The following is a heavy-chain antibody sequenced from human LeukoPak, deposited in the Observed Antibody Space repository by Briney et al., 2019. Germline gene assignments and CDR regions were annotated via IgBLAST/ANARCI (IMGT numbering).Heavy chain of an antibody. CDR2: IYDSGST. CDR3: ARYGGSGTYFFDY. CDR1: GGSVSSGGYS. Sequence: SETLSPTCAVSGGSVSSGGYSWSWIRQPPGKGLEWIGYIYDSGSTYYNPSLKSRVTISLDRSKNQFSLKLTSVTAADTAVYYCARYGGSGTYFFDYWGQGTLVTVSS. V-gene: IGHV4-30-2*01. D-gene: IGHD3-10*01. J-gene: IGHJ4*02.